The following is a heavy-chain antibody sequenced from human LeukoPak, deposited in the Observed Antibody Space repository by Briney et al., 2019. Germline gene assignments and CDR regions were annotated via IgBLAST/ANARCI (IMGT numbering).Heavy chain of an antibody. CDR3: ARDPGPATFDP. CDR2: ISSSSSTI. CDR1: GFTFSSYS. D-gene: IGHD2-2*01. V-gene: IGHV3-48*01. Sequence: PGGSLRLSCAASGFTFSSYSMNWVRQAPGKGLEWVSYISSSSSTIYYADSVKGRFTISRDNAENSLYLQMNSLRAEDTAVYYCARDPGPATFDPWGQGTLVTVSS. J-gene: IGHJ5*02.